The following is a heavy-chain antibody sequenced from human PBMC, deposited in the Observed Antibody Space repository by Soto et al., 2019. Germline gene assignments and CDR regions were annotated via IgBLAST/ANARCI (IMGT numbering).Heavy chain of an antibody. CDR2: ISYDGSNK. J-gene: IGHJ4*02. V-gene: IGHV3-30*03. CDR3: ATAAGAPG. Sequence: QVQLVESGGGVVQPGRSLRLSCEASGFTFSSYGMHWVRQSPGKGLEWVAVISYDGSNKYYADSVKGRFTISRDNSKNTLYLQMNSLRAEDTAVYYCATAAGAPGWGQGTLVTVSS. CDR1: GFTFSSYG. D-gene: IGHD6-19*01.